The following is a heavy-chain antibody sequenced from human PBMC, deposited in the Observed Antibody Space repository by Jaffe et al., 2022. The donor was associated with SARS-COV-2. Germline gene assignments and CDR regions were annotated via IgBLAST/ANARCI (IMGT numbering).Heavy chain of an antibody. CDR1: GFTFSSYA. Sequence: QVQLVESGGGVVQPGRSLRLSCAASGFTFSSYAMHWVRQAPGKGLEWVAVISYDGSNKYYADSVKGRFTISRDNSKNTLYLQMNSLRAEDTAVYYCARSDSSGYEIDYWGQGTLVTVSS. V-gene: IGHV3-30-3*01. CDR3: ARSDSSGYEIDY. J-gene: IGHJ4*02. D-gene: IGHD3-22*01. CDR2: ISYDGSNK.